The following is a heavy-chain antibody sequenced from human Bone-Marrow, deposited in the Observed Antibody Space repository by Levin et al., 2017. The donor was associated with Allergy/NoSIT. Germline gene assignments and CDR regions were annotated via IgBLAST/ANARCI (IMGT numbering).Heavy chain of an antibody. J-gene: IGHJ5*02. D-gene: IGHD5-12*01. Sequence: GESLKISCAVSKIAFRTSWMSWVRQGPVKGLEWVAKTNPDGSQNSYLDSVKGRFTISRDNVNNSLYLQMHRLRVEDTALYYCVVAGIGRHGLDWFDPWGQGTLVTVSS. CDR2: TNPDGSQN. CDR1: KIAFRTSW. CDR3: VVAGIGRHGLDWFDP. V-gene: IGHV3-7*01.